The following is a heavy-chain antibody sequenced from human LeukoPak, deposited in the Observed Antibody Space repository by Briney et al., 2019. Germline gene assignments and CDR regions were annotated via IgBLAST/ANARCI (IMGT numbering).Heavy chain of an antibody. Sequence: PGGSLRLSCAASGFTFSSYGMHWVRQAPGKGLEWVAVIWYDGSNKYYADSVKGRFTISRDNAKNSLYLQMNSLRAEDTAVYYCARDIYYYYGMDVWGQGTTVTVSS. V-gene: IGHV3-33*01. CDR1: GFTFSSYG. J-gene: IGHJ6*02. CDR3: ARDIYYYYGMDV. CDR2: IWYDGSNK.